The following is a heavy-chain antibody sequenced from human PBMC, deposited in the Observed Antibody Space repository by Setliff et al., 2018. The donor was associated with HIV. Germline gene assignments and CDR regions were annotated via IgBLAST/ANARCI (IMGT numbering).Heavy chain of an antibody. J-gene: IGHJ6*02. Sequence: GGSLRLSCAASGFIFSNYAIQWVRQAPGKGLEWVAAITSDGSNEYYADSVKGRFTISRDNSKNTLYVQMNSLRVEDTAVYYCARDQLAMVRRNGMDVWGQGTTVTVSS. V-gene: IGHV3-30*04. CDR3: ARDQLAMVRRNGMDV. D-gene: IGHD3-10*01. CDR2: ITSDGSNE. CDR1: GFIFSNYA.